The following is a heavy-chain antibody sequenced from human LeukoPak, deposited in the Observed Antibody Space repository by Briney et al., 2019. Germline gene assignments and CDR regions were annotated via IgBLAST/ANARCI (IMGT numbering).Heavy chain of an antibody. D-gene: IGHD2-21*01. CDR3: ARQGLTRRGDAFDI. Sequence: SETLSLTCTVSSGSISSSRYYWSWIRQPPGKGLEWIGSIYYSGSTYYNPSLKSRVTISVDTSKNQFSLKLSSVTGADTAVYYCARQGLTRRGDAFDIWGQGTMVTVSS. CDR1: SGSISSSRYY. V-gene: IGHV4-39*01. CDR2: IYYSGST. J-gene: IGHJ3*02.